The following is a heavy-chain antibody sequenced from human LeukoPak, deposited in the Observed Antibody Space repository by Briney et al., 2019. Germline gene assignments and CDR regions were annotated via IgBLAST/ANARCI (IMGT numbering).Heavy chain of an antibody. Sequence: SETLSLTCTVSGGSINNYYWSWIRQPRGKGLEWIGCMYYSGSTNYNPSLKSRVTISVDTSQNQFSLQLSSVTAADTAVYYCARLLLYYYESSGYYSYFDSWGQGALVSVSS. J-gene: IGHJ4*02. CDR3: ARLLLYYYESSGYYSYFDS. CDR2: MYYSGST. D-gene: IGHD3-22*01. V-gene: IGHV4-59*01. CDR1: GGSINNYY.